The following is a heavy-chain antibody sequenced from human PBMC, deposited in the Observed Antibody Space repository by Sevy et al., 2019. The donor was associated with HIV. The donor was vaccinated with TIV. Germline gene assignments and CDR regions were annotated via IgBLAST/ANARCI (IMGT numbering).Heavy chain of an antibody. Sequence: GGSLRLSCAASGFTFSSYEMNWVRQAPGKGLEWVGRIKSKPDGGTTDYAAPVKGRFTISRDDSKNTVYLQMNGLKTEDTAVYYCATDPIIVLLGTDGMDVWGQGTTVTVSS. J-gene: IGHJ6*02. D-gene: IGHD2-15*01. CDR2: IKSKPDGGTT. CDR1: GFTFSSYE. V-gene: IGHV3-15*01. CDR3: ATDPIIVLLGTDGMDV.